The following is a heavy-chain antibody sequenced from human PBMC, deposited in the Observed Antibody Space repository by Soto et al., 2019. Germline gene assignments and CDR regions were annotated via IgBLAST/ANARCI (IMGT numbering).Heavy chain of an antibody. CDR2: INPNSGGT. Sequence: QVQLVQSGAEVKKPGASVKVSCKASGYTFIGYYMYWVRQAPGQGLEWMGWINPNSGGTNYAQKFQGWVTMTWDTSIRTAYMELSRLRSDDTAVYYCAVAAAETDPPGWIDYYYGMDVWGQGTTVTVSS. J-gene: IGHJ6*02. CDR3: AVAAAETDPPGWIDYYYGMDV. V-gene: IGHV1-2*04. D-gene: IGHD6-13*01. CDR1: GYTFIGYY.